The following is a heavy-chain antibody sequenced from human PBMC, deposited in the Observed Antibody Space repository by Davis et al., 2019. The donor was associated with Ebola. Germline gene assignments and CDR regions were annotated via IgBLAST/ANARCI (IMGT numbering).Heavy chain of an antibody. V-gene: IGHV3-23*01. D-gene: IGHD3-3*01. J-gene: IGHJ4*02. CDR3: AKPVVWSSYYTGYYFDY. CDR1: GFTFSSHA. CDR2: FSGSGAST. Sequence: GESLKISCAASGFTFSSHAMSWVRQAPGKGLEWVSSFSGSGASTYYADSVTGRFTISRDNSKNTLYLQMNSLRADDTAVYYCAKPVVWSSYYTGYYFDYWGLGTLVTVSS.